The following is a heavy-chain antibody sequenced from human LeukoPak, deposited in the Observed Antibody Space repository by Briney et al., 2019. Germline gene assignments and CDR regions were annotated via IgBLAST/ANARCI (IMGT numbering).Heavy chain of an antibody. CDR3: ASCSSTSCRPYYYYYGMDV. D-gene: IGHD2-2*01. J-gene: IGHJ6*04. CDR1: GGTFSSYA. Sequence: ASVKVSCKASGGTFSSYAISWVRQAPGQGLEWMGGIIPIFGTASYAQKFQGRVTITADKSTSTAYMELSSLRSEDTAVYYCASCSSTSCRPYYYYYGMDVWGKGTTVTVSS. CDR2: IIPIFGTA. V-gene: IGHV1-69*06.